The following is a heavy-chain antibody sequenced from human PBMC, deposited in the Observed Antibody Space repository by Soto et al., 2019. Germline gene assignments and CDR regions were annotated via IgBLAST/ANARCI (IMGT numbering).Heavy chain of an antibody. J-gene: IGHJ4*02. V-gene: IGHV4-31*03. CDR3: ARVVSGSYFDY. CDR1: GGSITTGGYF. Sequence: QVQLQESGPGLVKASQTLSLTCTVSGGSITTGGYFWSWIRQHPGKGLEWIGYIYYRGTTHYNPSLKSRVTISVDTSKNQFSLKLSSVTAADTAVYYCARVVSGSYFDYWGQGTLVTVSS. CDR2: IYYRGTT. D-gene: IGHD1-26*01.